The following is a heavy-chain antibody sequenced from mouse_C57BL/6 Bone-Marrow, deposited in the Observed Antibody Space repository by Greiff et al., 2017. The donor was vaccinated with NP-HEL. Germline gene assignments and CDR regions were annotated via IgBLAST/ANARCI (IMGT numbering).Heavy chain of an antibody. CDR3: ARPLAMVTTRAFAY. CDR2: LSNLAYSI. CDR1: GFTFSDYG. J-gene: IGHJ3*01. V-gene: IGHV5-15*01. D-gene: IGHD2-2*01. Sequence: EVMLVESGGGLVQPGGSLKLSCAASGFTFSDYGMAWVRQAPRKGPEWVAFLSNLAYSIYYADTVTGRFTISRENAKNTLYLEMSSLRSEDTTMYYCARPLAMVTTRAFAYWGQGTLVTVSA.